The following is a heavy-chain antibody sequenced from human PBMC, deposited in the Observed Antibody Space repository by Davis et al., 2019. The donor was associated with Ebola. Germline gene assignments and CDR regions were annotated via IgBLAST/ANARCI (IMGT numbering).Heavy chain of an antibody. CDR2: IKKDGTYT. Sequence: PGGSLRLSCAASGFTFSTYWMSWVRQAPGKGLEWVAHIKKDGTYTNYADSFRGRFTISRDNARNSLFLQMNSLRAEDTAVYYCARGVDRAFDIWGQGTMVTVSS. J-gene: IGHJ3*02. CDR1: GFTFSTYW. V-gene: IGHV3-7*03. CDR3: ARGVDRAFDI.